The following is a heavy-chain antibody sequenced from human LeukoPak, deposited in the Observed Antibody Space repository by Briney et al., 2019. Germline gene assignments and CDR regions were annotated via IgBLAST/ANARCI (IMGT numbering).Heavy chain of an antibody. V-gene: IGHV1-3*01. J-gene: IGHJ4*02. CDR2: INAGNGNT. D-gene: IGHD4-17*01. Sequence: PGGSLRLSCAASGFTFSSYAMHWVRQAPGQRLEWMGWINAGNGNTKYSQKFQGRVTITRDTSASTAYMELSSLRSEDTAVYYCARESYAGFDYWGQGTLVTVSS. CDR1: GFTFSSYA. CDR3: ARESYAGFDY.